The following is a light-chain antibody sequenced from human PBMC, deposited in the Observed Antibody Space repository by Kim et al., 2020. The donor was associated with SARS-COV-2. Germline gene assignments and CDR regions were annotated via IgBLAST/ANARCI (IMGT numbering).Light chain of an antibody. Sequence: VAIAGRGTGRGVGGDNYGAWYQRHPGKAPKLMMYGVSEWPSGVPDRLSGSKSGNTACLTISGLQADDEADYYGCSYAGSYTFVVFGGGTQLTVL. V-gene: IGLV2-11*01. CDR2: GVS. CDR3: CSYAGSYTFVV. CDR1: GRGVGGDNY. J-gene: IGLJ2*01.